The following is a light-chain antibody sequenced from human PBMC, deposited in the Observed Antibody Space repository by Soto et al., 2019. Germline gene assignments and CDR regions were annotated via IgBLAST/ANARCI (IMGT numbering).Light chain of an antibody. Sequence: EMVMTQSPATLSVSPGERVILSCRASRSVGTTLAWYQQKPGQAPRLLIYGASTMATGIPARFSGSGSGTAFTLTINSLQSEDFAIYYCQQYNNWPDMYTFGQGTKLEIK. CDR2: GAS. CDR3: QQYNNWPDMYT. V-gene: IGKV3-15*01. J-gene: IGKJ2*01. CDR1: RSVGTT.